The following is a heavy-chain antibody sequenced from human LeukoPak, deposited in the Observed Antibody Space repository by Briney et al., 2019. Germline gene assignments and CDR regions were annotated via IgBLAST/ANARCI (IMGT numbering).Heavy chain of an antibody. CDR3: ARVGRYCSTTSCEYYYYMDV. V-gene: IGHV4-59*01. CDR1: GGSISSYY. CDR2: IYYSGST. Sequence: SETLSLTCTVSGGSISSYYWSWIRQPPGKGLEWIGYIYYSGSTNYNPSLKSRVTISVDTSKNQFSLKLSSVTAADTAVYYCARVGRYCSTTSCEYYYYMDVWGKGTTVTVSS. D-gene: IGHD2-2*01. J-gene: IGHJ6*03.